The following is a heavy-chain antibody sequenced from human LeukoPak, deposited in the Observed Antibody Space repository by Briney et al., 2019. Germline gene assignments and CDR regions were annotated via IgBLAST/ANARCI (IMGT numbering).Heavy chain of an antibody. CDR1: GFTFSSYA. CDR3: ARDQGGGGNYGMEV. Sequence: GGSLRLSCAASGFTFSSYAMHWVRQAPGKGLEWVAVISYDGSNKYYEDSVKGRFTISRDNSKNTMYLQMNSLRAEDTAVYYCARDQGGGGNYGMEVWGQGPTVTVSS. J-gene: IGHJ6*02. CDR2: ISYDGSNK. V-gene: IGHV3-30-3*01. D-gene: IGHD2-15*01.